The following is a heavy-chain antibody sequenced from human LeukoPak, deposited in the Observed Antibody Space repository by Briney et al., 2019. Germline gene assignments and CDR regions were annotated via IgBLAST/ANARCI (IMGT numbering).Heavy chain of an antibody. J-gene: IGHJ4*02. D-gene: IGHD3-22*01. V-gene: IGHV1-46*01. CDR2: INPSGGST. Sequence: ASVKVSCKASGYTFTSYYMHWVRQAPGQGLEWMGIINPSGGSTSYAQKFQGRVTMTRDMSTSTVYMELSSLRSEDTAVYYCARLYSLGSYYDSAYDYWGQGTLVNVSS. CDR3: ARLYSLGSYYDSAYDY. CDR1: GYTFTSYY.